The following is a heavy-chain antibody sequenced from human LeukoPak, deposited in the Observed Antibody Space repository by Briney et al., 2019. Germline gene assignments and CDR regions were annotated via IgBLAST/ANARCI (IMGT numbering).Heavy chain of an antibody. CDR1: GYTFGNYW. CDR3: ARLGYCDSTSCSAPLDY. V-gene: IGHV5-51*01. Sequence: GESLKISCKASGYTFGNYWIGWVRQMPGRGLEWMGIVYPGDSDTRYSPSFQGQVTISADKSITTAYLQWSSLKASDTAMYFCARLGYCDSTSCSAPLDYWGQGTLVAVSS. D-gene: IGHD2-2*01. J-gene: IGHJ4*02. CDR2: VYPGDSDT.